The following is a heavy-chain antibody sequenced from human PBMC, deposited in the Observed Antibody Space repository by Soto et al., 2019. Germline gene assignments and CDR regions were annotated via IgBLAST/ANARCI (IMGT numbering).Heavy chain of an antibody. D-gene: IGHD2-21*01. CDR1: GLSLSTDGVG. CDR3: VHRVRFQGFDV. V-gene: IGHV2-5*01. J-gene: IGHJ6*02. Sequence: QITLKESGPTLVKPTQTLTLTCSFSGLSLSTDGVGVGWIRQPPGEALEWLAFNEGNDNKWYTPSLKTRLTVTQDTSKNQVVLTMINMDSVDTGTYYCVHRVRFQGFDVWGQGTTVTGSS. CDR2: NEGNDNK.